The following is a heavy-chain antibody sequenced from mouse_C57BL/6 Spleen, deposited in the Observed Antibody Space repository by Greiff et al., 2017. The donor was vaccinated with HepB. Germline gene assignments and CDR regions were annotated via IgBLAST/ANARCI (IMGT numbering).Heavy chain of an antibody. CDR2: IYIGNGYT. CDR1: GYTFTSYG. J-gene: IGHJ1*03. Sequence: VQLKQSGAELVRPGSSVKMSCKTSGYTFTSYGINWVKQRPGQGLEWIGYIYIGNGYTEYNEKFKGKATLTSDTSSSTAYMQLSSLTSEDSAIYFCSSYYDYDAGTSYWYFDVWGTGTTVTVSS. V-gene: IGHV1-58*01. D-gene: IGHD2-4*01. CDR3: SSYYDYDAGTSYWYFDV.